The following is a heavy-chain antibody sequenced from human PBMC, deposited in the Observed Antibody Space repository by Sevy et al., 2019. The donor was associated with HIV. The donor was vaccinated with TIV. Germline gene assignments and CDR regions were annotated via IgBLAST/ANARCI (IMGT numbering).Heavy chain of an antibody. CDR1: GYTYSNHW. D-gene: IGHD2-2*01. V-gene: IGHV5-51*01. CDR2: IYPGDSVI. Sequence: GESLKISCKGSGYTYSNHWIGWVRQMPGKGLEWMGVIYPGDSVIRYSPSFQGQVTMSADKSTSTAYLQWSSLKTSDTAIYYCARYPIVVVPAAEYYFDYWGQGTLVTVSS. J-gene: IGHJ4*02. CDR3: ARYPIVVVPAAEYYFDY.